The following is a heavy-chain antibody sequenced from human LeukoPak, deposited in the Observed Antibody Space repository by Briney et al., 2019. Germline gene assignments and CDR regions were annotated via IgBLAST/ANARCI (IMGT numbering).Heavy chain of an antibody. CDR1: GGTFSSYA. D-gene: IGHD6-13*01. Sequence: SVKVSCRASGGTFSSYAISWVRQAPGQGLEWMGGIIPIFGTANYAQKFQGRVTITADESTSTAYMELSSLRSEDTAVYYCARDPRRLALAAAGLFDPWGQGTLVTVSS. V-gene: IGHV1-69*13. CDR2: IIPIFGTA. J-gene: IGHJ5*02. CDR3: ARDPRRLALAAAGLFDP.